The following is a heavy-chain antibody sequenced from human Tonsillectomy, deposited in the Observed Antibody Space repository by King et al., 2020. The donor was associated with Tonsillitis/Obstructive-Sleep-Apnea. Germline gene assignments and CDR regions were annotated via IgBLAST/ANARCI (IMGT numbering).Heavy chain of an antibody. Sequence: QLVQSGAEVKKPGASVKVSCKASGYTFTSYGIIWVRQAPGQGLEWMGWISAYNDDTNYAQKLQDRFTMTTDTSTSTAYMELRRLKSDDTAVYYCARVAAFAWELVPVDPWGQGTLVTVSS. V-gene: IGHV1-18*01. D-gene: IGHD1-26*01. CDR1: GYTFTSYG. CDR2: ISAYNDDT. J-gene: IGHJ5*02. CDR3: ARVAAFAWELVPVDP.